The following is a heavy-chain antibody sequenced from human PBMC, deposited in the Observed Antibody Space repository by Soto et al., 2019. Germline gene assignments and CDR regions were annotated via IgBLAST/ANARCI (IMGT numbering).Heavy chain of an antibody. D-gene: IGHD6-19*01. CDR3: ARHAVHSSGFTEY. V-gene: IGHV4-59*08. Sequence: PSAALSLSYSVPGGSISSGHWTWIRHPPEKGLEWIGYIYLGGSINYNPTLKSRVIISVDTAKNQFSLRLSSVTAADTAVYYSARHAVHSSGFTEYWGQGTPVTGSS. CDR2: IYLGGSI. J-gene: IGHJ4*02. CDR1: GGSISSGH.